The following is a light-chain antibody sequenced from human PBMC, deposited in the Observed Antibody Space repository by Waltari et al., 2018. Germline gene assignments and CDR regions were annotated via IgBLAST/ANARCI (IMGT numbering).Light chain of an antibody. CDR3: CSFTNSRNFDV. Sequence: QSALTQPASVSASPGQSITISCPGTSGDVGSHTLVSWYQQHPGKAPKLIIYEINKRPSGVSNRFSGSKSGKTASLTISGLQAEDEADYYCCSFTNSRNFDVFGTGTKVTVL. V-gene: IGLV2-23*02. J-gene: IGLJ1*01. CDR2: EIN. CDR1: SGDVGSHTL.